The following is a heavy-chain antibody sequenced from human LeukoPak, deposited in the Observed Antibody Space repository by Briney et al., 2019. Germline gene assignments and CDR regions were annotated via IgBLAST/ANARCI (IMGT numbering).Heavy chain of an antibody. CDR2: IYHSGST. CDR1: GGSISSSNW. Sequence: SGTLSLTCAVSGGSISSSNWWSWVRQPPGKGLEWIGEIYHSGSTNYNPSLKSRVTISVDTSKNQFSLKLSSVTAADTAVYYCARYSGVGFLEWLAPKFDYWGQGTLVTVSS. V-gene: IGHV4-4*02. CDR3: ARYSGVGFLEWLAPKFDY. J-gene: IGHJ4*02. D-gene: IGHD3-3*01.